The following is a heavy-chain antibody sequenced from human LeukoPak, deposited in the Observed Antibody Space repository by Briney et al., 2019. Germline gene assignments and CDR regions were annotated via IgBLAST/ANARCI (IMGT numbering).Heavy chain of an antibody. CDR3: AKNMVRGVIMSSSFDY. Sequence: GGSLRLSCAASGFTFSSYAMHWVRQAPGKGLEWVAVISYDGGNKYYADSVKGRFTISRDNSKNPLYLQMNSLRAEDTAVYYCAKNMVRGVIMSSSFDYWGQGTLVTVSS. V-gene: IGHV3-30*04. CDR2: ISYDGGNK. D-gene: IGHD3-10*01. J-gene: IGHJ4*02. CDR1: GFTFSSYA.